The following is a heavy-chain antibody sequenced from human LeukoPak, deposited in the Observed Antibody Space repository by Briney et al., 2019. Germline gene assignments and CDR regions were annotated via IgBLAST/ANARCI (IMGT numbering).Heavy chain of an antibody. V-gene: IGHV3-9*01. J-gene: IGHJ4*02. CDR2: ISWNSNNI. CDR3: AKDMRAADFYYLDY. Sequence: PGGSLRLSCAASGFTFDDYAIHWVRQAPGKGLEWVSGISWNSNNIGYADSVKGRFTISRDNAKNSLYLQMNSLRAEDTALYYCAKDMRAADFYYLDYWGQGTLVTVSS. CDR1: GFTFDDYA. D-gene: IGHD3/OR15-3a*01.